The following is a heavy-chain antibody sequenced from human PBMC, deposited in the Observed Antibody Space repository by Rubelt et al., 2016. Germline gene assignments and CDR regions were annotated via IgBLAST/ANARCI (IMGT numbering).Heavy chain of an antibody. Sequence: QITLKESGPTLVKPTQTLTLTCSFSGFSLTSSGMAVAWIRQPPGKALEWLALIYWDDDTHSSPSLKNRLTIPKDTSNNQLVLTMTNMDPMDTATYDCAHRPDDSGDFFDYWGQGALVTVSS. CDR1: GFSLTSSGMA. J-gene: IGHJ4*02. V-gene: IGHV2-5*02. CDR3: AHRPDDSGDFFDY. CDR2: IYWDDDT. D-gene: IGHD4-17*01.